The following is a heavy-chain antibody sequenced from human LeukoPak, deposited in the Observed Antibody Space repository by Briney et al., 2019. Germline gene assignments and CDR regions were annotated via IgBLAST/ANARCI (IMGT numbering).Heavy chain of an antibody. D-gene: IGHD5-24*01. CDR3: ASTADGYNAYYFDS. V-gene: IGHV4-59*01. CDR1: GGSISSYY. J-gene: IGHJ4*02. Sequence: SETLSLTCTVSGGSISSYYWSWIRQPPGKGLEWMAYIYYSGSTSYNPSLKSRVSISVDTSKNQFSLKLSSVTAADTAVYFCASTADGYNAYYFDSWGQGTLVTVPS. CDR2: IYYSGST.